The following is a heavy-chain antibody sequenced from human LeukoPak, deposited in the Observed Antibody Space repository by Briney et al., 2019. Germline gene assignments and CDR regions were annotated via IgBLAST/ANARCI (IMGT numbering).Heavy chain of an antibody. Sequence: GGSLRLSCAASGFTFSSYAMHWVRQAPGKGLEWVAVISYDGSNKYYADSVKGRFTISRDNSKNTLYLQMNSLRAEDTAVYYCARDRGSDSGSYPNWFDPWGQGTLVTVSS. D-gene: IGHD1-26*01. V-gene: IGHV3-30-3*01. CDR3: ARDRGSDSGSYPNWFDP. J-gene: IGHJ5*02. CDR1: GFTFSSYA. CDR2: ISYDGSNK.